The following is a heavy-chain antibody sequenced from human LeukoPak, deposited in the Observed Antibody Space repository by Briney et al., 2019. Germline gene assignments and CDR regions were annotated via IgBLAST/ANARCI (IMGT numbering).Heavy chain of an antibody. J-gene: IGHJ3*02. Sequence: NAGESLKISCKGSGYSFTSYWIGWVRQMPGKGLEWMGIIYPGDSDTRYSPSFQGQVTISADKSISTAYLQWSSLKALDTAMYYCARHVAHYYYDSSGPLAGGGVNYVAIAFDIWGQGTMVTVSS. D-gene: IGHD3-22*01. CDR1: GYSFTSYW. V-gene: IGHV5-51*01. CDR3: ARHVAHYYYDSSGPLAGGGVNYVAIAFDI. CDR2: IYPGDSDT.